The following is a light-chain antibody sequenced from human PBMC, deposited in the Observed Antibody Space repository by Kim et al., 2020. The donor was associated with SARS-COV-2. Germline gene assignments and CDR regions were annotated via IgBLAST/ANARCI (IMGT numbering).Light chain of an antibody. CDR1: QSISSY. J-gene: IGKJ1*01. V-gene: IGKV1-39*01. CDR3: QQSYSTPRT. CDR2: AAA. Sequence: ASVGDRVTITCRASQSISSYLNWYQQKPGKAPKLLIYAAANLQSGVPSRFSGSGSGTDFTLTISSLQPEDFATYYCQQSYSTPRTFGQGTKVDIK.